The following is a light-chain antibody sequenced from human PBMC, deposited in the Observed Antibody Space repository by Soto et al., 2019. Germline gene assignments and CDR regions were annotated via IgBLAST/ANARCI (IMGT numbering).Light chain of an antibody. J-gene: IGKJ3*01. Sequence: DIQLTQSPSFLSASVGDRVTITCRASQGINNYLAWYQQKPGKAPNLLIYAAYTWQNGVPSRFSGSGSGTEFTLTITNLQPEDFATYHCQQLKSYPITFGPGTKVD. CDR2: AAY. CDR3: QQLKSYPIT. CDR1: QGINNY. V-gene: IGKV1-9*01.